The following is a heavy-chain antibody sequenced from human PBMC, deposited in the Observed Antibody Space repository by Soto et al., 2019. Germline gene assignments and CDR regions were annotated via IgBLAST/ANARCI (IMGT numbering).Heavy chain of an antibody. D-gene: IGHD3-22*01. V-gene: IGHV3-53*02. CDR1: GFTVSSNY. Sequence: EVQLVETGGGLIQPGGSLRLSCAASGFTVSSNYMSWVRQAPGKGLEWVSVIYSGGSTYYADSVKGRFTISRDHSKNTLYLQMNSLRVEDTAVYYCAREAVRYYYSRSYDGFYYWGQATLVTVSS. CDR2: IYSGGST. J-gene: IGHJ4*02. CDR3: AREAVRYYYSRSYDGFYY.